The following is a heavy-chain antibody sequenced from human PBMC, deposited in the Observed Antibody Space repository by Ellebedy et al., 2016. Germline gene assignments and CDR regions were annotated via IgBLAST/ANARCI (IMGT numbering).Heavy chain of an antibody. D-gene: IGHD3-9*01. CDR2: ISAYNGNT. Sequence: ASVKVSXKASRGTFSSYAISWVRQAPGQGLEWMGWISAYNGNTNYAQKLQGRVTMTTDTSTSTAYMELRSLRSDDTAVYYCARSPSYYDILTAPDYWGQGTLVTVSS. CDR1: RGTFSSYA. V-gene: IGHV1-18*01. J-gene: IGHJ4*02. CDR3: ARSPSYYDILTAPDY.